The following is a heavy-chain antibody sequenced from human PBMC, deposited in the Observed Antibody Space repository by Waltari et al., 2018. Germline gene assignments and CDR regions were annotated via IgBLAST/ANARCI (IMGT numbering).Heavy chain of an antibody. CDR1: GFGFSSFG. Sequence: CAGSGFGFSSFGIHWVRQAPGKGLEWVAIIWFDGSKIYYADSVKGRFTISRDNSRNTVYLQMNSLRPEDSGVYYCARCPDEYNYYYMEVWGRGTTVSVSS. J-gene: IGHJ6*03. CDR2: IWFDGSKI. CDR3: ARCPDEYNYYYMEV. V-gene: IGHV3-33*08.